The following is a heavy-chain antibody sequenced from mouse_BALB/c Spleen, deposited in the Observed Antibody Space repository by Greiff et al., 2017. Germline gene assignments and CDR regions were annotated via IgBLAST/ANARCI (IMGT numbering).Heavy chain of an antibody. Sequence: QVHVKQSGAELARPGASVKLSCKASGYTFTSYWMQWVKQRPGQGLEWIGAIYPGDGDTRYTQKFKGKATLTADKSSSTAYMQLSSLASEDSAVYYCARSTTVVAGGFDYWGQGTTLTVSS. V-gene: IGHV1-87*01. CDR2: IYPGDGDT. CDR1: GYTFTSYW. CDR3: ARSTTVVAGGFDY. D-gene: IGHD1-1*01. J-gene: IGHJ2*01.